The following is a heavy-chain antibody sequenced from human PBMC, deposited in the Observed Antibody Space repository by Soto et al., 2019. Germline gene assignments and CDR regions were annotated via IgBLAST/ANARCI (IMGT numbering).Heavy chain of an antibody. CDR1: GFTFSSYE. J-gene: IGHJ4*02. D-gene: IGHD6-6*01. V-gene: IGHV3-48*03. CDR3: ARDPSRSSSSGRQGDY. CDR2: ISSSGSTI. Sequence: GGSLRLSCAASGFTFSSYEMNWVRQAPGKGLEWVSYISSSGSTIYYADSVKGRFTISRDNAKNSLYLQMNSLRAEDTAVYYCARDPSRSSSSGRQGDYWGQGTLVTVSS.